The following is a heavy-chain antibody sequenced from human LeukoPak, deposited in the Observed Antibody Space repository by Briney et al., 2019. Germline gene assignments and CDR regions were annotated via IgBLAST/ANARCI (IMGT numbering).Heavy chain of an antibody. D-gene: IGHD2-21*02. CDR3: ARGSGGDYTY. CDR1: GFTFSSYA. CDR2: ISSNGGST. Sequence: GGSLRLSCAASGFTFSSYAMHWVRQAPGKGLEYVSAISSNGGSTYYANSVKGRFTISRDNSKNTLYLQMGSLRAEDMAVYYWARGSGGDYTYSGQGTLVTVSS. V-gene: IGHV3-64*01. J-gene: IGHJ4*02.